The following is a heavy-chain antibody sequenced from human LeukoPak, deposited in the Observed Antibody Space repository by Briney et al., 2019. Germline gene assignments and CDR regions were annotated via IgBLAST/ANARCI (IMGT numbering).Heavy chain of an antibody. CDR1: GFTFDDYA. Sequence: GGSLRLSCAASGFTFDDYAMHWVRQAPGKGLEWVSRINTDGSSTSYADSVKGRFTISRDNAKNTLYLQMNSLRAEDTAVYYCARLYSSSWYMSDYWGQGTLVTVSS. CDR2: INTDGSST. CDR3: ARLYSSSWYMSDY. V-gene: IGHV3-74*01. D-gene: IGHD6-13*01. J-gene: IGHJ4*02.